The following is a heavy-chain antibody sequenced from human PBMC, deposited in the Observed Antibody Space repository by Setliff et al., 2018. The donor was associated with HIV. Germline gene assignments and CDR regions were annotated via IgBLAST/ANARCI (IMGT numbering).Heavy chain of an antibody. CDR2: IHYSGST. Sequence: PSETLSLTCTVSGGSISSSYWTWTRQPPGKGLEWIGNIHYSGSTNYNPSLKSRVTISVDTSKNQFSLRLRSVTAADTAVYYCARSGSSSPYYFDYWGQGTLVTVSS. CDR1: GGSISSSY. J-gene: IGHJ4*02. D-gene: IGHD6-6*01. V-gene: IGHV4-59*12. CDR3: ARSGSSSPYYFDY.